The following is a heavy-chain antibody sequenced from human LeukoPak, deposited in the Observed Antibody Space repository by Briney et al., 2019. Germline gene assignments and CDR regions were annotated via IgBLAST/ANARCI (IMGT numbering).Heavy chain of an antibody. J-gene: IGHJ4*02. Sequence: PSETLSLTCAVSGYSISSGYYWGWIRQPPGKGLERIGSIYHSGSTYYNPSLKSRVTISVDTSKNQFSLKLSSVTAADKAVYCCARSSIAARGTPDYWGQGTLVTVSS. CDR3: ARSSIAARGTPDY. CDR2: IYHSGST. V-gene: IGHV4-38-2*01. CDR1: GYSISSGYY. D-gene: IGHD6-6*01.